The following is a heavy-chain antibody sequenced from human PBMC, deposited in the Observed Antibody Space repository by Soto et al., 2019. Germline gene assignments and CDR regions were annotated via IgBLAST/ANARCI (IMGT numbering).Heavy chain of an antibody. D-gene: IGHD3-10*01. Sequence: GGSLRLSCAASGFTVSSNYMSWVRQAPGKGLEWVSVIYSGGSTYYADSVKGRFTISRHNSKNTLYLQMNSLRAEDTAVYYCARVRRSRKYGSGDGWFDPWGQGTLVTVSS. V-gene: IGHV3-53*04. J-gene: IGHJ5*02. CDR3: ARVRRSRKYGSGDGWFDP. CDR1: GFTVSSNY. CDR2: IYSGGST.